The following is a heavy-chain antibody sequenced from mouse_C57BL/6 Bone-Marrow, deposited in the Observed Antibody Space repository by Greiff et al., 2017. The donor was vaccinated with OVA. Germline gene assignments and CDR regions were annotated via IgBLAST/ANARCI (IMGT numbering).Heavy chain of an antibody. V-gene: IGHV5-9-1*02. CDR2: ISSGGDYI. Sequence: DVMLVESGEGLVKPGGSLKLSCAASGFTFSSYAMSWVRQTPEKRLEWVAYISSGGDYIYYADTVKGRFTISRDNARNTLYLQMSSLKSEDTAMYYCTRERGPIYYYGSSYDWYFDVWGTGTTVTVSS. CDR3: TRERGPIYYYGSSYDWYFDV. D-gene: IGHD1-1*01. CDR1: GFTFSSYA. J-gene: IGHJ1*03.